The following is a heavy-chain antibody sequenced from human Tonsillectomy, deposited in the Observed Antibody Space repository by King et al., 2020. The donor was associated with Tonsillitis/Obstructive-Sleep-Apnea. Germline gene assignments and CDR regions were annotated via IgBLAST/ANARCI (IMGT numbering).Heavy chain of an antibody. D-gene: IGHD3-10*02. CDR1: GFTFSRYC. Sequence: VQLVESGGGVVQPGRSLRLSCAASGFTFSRYCVHWVRQSPGKGLGGVAVICDCVTSKYYADSVKGRFTTSRDKSKNTLYLQMNSLRAEDTAVYYCAREGDNGDVHFYHYMDVWGKGTTVTVSS. J-gene: IGHJ6*03. CDR2: ICDCVTSK. CDR3: AREGDNGDVHFYHYMDV. V-gene: IGHV3-33*01.